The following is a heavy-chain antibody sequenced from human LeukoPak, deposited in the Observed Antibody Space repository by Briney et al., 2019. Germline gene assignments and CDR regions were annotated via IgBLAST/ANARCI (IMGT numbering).Heavy chain of an antibody. V-gene: IGHV1-8*01. Sequence: ASVRFSCKASGFTFTTHDMSWVRQATGQGLEWMGWMNPDSGDTGYAQKFQGRVTMTRNTSTSTAYMELSSLRSEDTAIYYCARGLGDYNTNWFPVSGYWGQGTLVTVSS. CDR1: GFTFTTHD. CDR3: ARGLGDYNTNWFPVSGY. CDR2: MNPDSGDT. D-gene: IGHD1-1*01. J-gene: IGHJ4*02.